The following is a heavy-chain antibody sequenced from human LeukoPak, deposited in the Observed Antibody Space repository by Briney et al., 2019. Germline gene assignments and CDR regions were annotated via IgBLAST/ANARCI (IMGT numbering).Heavy chain of an antibody. Sequence: SETLSLTCTVSGDSIRNYYWSWIRQSPGKGLEWIGYIYSSGGTDYHPSLKSRVTISVDLSKNYFSLKLSSVTAADTAVYYCARLTTGTPYWFDPWGQGTLVTVSS. D-gene: IGHD1-1*01. CDR2: IYSSGGT. CDR1: GDSIRNYY. CDR3: ARLTTGTPYWFDP. V-gene: IGHV4-59*08. J-gene: IGHJ5*02.